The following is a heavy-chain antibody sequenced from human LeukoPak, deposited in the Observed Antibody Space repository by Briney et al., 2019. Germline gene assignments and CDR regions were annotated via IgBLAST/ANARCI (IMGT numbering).Heavy chain of an antibody. CDR2: IYHSGST. Sequence: SETLSLTCAVSGGSISSSNWWSWVRQPPGKGLEWIGEIYHSGSTNYNPSLKSRVTISVDTSKNQFSLKLSSVTAADTAVYYCAGDSHAYFDAFDIWGQGTMVTVSS. CDR1: GGSISSSNW. V-gene: IGHV4-4*02. CDR3: AGDSHAYFDAFDI. D-gene: IGHD2/OR15-2a*01. J-gene: IGHJ3*02.